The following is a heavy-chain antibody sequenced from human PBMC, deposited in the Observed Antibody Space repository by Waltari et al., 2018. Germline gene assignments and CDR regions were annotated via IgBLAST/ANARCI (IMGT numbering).Heavy chain of an antibody. V-gene: IGHV4-38-2*02. CDR3: SAGDDFWSGSTYFDY. J-gene: IGHJ4*02. CDR2: IYHSGST. D-gene: IGHD3-3*01. CDR1: GYSISSGYY. Sequence: QVQLQESGPGLVKPSETLSLTCTVSGYSISSGYYWGWIRQPPGKGLEWIGSIYHSGSTDYNPSLKSRVTISVDTSKNQFSLKLSSVTAADTAVYYCSAGDDFWSGSTYFDYWGQGTLVTVSS.